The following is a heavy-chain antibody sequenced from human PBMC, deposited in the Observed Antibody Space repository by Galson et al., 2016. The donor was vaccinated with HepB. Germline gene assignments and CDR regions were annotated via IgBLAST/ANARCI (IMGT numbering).Heavy chain of an antibody. J-gene: IGHJ6*02. CDR3: ARDGGGTGGYYYYARDV. V-gene: IGHV3-13*01. CDR1: GFTFSRYD. CDR2: IGTAGDT. Sequence: SLRLSCAASGFTFSRYDMHWVRHVPGKGLEWVSAIGTAGDTYYPGSVKGRFTISRENAKNSLYLQMNSLRDEDTAVYYCARDGGGTGGYYYYARDVWGQGTTVTVSS. D-gene: IGHD1-14*01.